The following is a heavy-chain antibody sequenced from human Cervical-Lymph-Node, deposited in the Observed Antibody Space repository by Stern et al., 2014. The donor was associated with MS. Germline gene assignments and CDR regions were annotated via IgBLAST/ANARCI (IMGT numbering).Heavy chain of an antibody. CDR3: ARGGDYYDSSGYYFENWFDP. CDR2: ISAYNGNT. J-gene: IGHJ5*02. CDR1: GYTFTSYG. Sequence: VQLLESGAEVKKPGASVKVSCKASGYTFTSYGISWVRQAPGQGLEWMGWISAYNGNTNYAQKLQGRVTMTTDTSTSTAYMELRSLRSDDTAVYYCARGGDYYDSSGYYFENWFDPWGQGTLVTVSS. V-gene: IGHV1-18*01. D-gene: IGHD3-22*01.